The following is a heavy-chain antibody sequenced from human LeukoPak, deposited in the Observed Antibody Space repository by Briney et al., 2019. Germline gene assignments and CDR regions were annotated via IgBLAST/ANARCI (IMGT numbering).Heavy chain of an antibody. V-gene: IGHV3-23*01. CDR3: ARGLVDVHDSSGYYSNWFDP. J-gene: IGHJ5*02. CDR1: GFTFTSYA. D-gene: IGHD3-22*01. Sequence: GGSPRLSCAASGFTFTSYAMTWVRQAPGKGLEWVSAISGSSANTYYADTVKGRFTISRDNSKNTLYVQMKSLRVEDTDVYYCARGLVDVHDSSGYYSNWFDPWGQGTLVTVSS. CDR2: ISGSSANT.